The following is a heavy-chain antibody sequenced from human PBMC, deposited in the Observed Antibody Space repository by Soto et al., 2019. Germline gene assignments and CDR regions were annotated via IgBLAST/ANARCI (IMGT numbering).Heavy chain of an antibody. Sequence: ASVKVSCKASGGTFSSYAISWVQQAPGQGLEWMGGIIPIFGTANYAQKFQGRVTITADESTSTAYMELSSLRSEDTAVYYCARLLVDTAMPQVDYWGQGTLVTVSS. CDR1: GGTFSSYA. V-gene: IGHV1-69*13. CDR3: ARLLVDTAMPQVDY. J-gene: IGHJ4*02. CDR2: IIPIFGTA. D-gene: IGHD5-18*01.